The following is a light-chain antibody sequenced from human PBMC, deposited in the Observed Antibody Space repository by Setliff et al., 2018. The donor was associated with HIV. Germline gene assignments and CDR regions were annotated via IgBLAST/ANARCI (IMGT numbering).Light chain of an antibody. Sequence: QSVLTQPASVSGSPGQSITIPCTGGIRDIGGYNSVSWYQQHPGEVPKLIIYTVTKRPSGVSDRFSGSKSGNTASLTISGLQAEDEADYYCSSYAQGDTWVFGGGTK. J-gene: IGLJ3*02. CDR2: TVT. V-gene: IGLV2-23*02. CDR1: IRDIGGYNS. CDR3: SSYAQGDTWV.